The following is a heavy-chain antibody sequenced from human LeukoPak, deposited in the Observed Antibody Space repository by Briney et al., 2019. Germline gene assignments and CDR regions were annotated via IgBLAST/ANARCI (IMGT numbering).Heavy chain of an antibody. J-gene: IGHJ6*03. CDR3: ARGPIAVAAGYYYYYYMDV. CDR2: IIPIFGTA. V-gene: IGHV1-69*05. Sequence: ASVKVSCKASGGTFSSYAISWVRQAPGQGLEWTGGIIPIFGTANYAQKFQGRVTITTDESTSTAYMELSSLRSEDTAVYYCARGPIAVAAGYYYYYYMDVWGKGTTVTVSS. D-gene: IGHD6-19*01. CDR1: GGTFSSYA.